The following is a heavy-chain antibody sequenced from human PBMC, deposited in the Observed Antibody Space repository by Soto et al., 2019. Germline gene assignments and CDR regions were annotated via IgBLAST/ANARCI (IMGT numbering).Heavy chain of an antibody. D-gene: IGHD6-6*01. CDR2: IYYSGST. V-gene: IGHV4-59*01. Sequence: QVQLQESGPGLVKPSETLSLTCTVSGGSISSYYWSWIRQPPGKGLEWIGYIYYSGSTNYNPSLKRRVTISVDTSKIQFSLKLSSVTAADTAVYYCARGMVGIAARPYWFDLWGQGTLVTVSS. J-gene: IGHJ5*02. CDR1: GGSISSYY. CDR3: ARGMVGIAARPYWFDL.